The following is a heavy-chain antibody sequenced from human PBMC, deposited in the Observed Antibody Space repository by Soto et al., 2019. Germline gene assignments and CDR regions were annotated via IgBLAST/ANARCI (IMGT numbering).Heavy chain of an antibody. D-gene: IGHD3-16*01. CDR1: GFTFSTYA. CDR2: ISGSGGST. CDR3: AKSDTWRIDY. Sequence: GGSLRLSCAASGFTFSTYAMGWVRQAPGKGLEGVSGISGSGGSTYYADSVTGRFTISRDNSKNTLYLQMDSLRAEDTAVYYCAKSDTWRIDYWGQGTLVTVSS. J-gene: IGHJ4*02. V-gene: IGHV3-23*01.